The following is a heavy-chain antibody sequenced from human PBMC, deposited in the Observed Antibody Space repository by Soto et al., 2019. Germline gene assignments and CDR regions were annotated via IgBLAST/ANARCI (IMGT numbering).Heavy chain of an antibody. CDR2: FYVGGST. Sequence: SETLSLTCTVSGGSISSSAYYWGWIRQPPGQGLEWIGRFYVGGSTYYKSSLKSRVTISVYTSKNQSSLKLSSVTAADTAVYYCARHMDLYRSSSAFDIWGQGTMVTVSS. D-gene: IGHD6-6*01. CDR1: GGSISSSAYY. V-gene: IGHV4-39*01. CDR3: ARHMDLYRSSSAFDI. J-gene: IGHJ3*02.